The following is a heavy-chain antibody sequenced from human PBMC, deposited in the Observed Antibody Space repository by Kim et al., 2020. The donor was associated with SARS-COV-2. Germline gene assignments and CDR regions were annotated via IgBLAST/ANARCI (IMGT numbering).Heavy chain of an antibody. D-gene: IGHD6-19*01. J-gene: IGHJ4*01. V-gene: IGHV3-30*04. CDR2: ISYDGSNK. CDR3: ARDSIAVAGTTGSFDY. CDR1: GFTFSSYA. Sequence: GGSLRLSCAASGFTFSSYAMHWVRQAPGKGLEWVAVISYDGSNKYYADSVKGRFTISRDNSKNTLYLQMNSLRAEDTAVYSCARDSIAVAGTTGSFDYWG.